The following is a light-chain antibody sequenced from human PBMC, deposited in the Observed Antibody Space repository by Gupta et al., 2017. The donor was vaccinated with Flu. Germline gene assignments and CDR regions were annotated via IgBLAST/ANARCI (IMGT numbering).Light chain of an antibody. CDR3: QQYYSNPPT. J-gene: IGKJ3*01. CDR1: QGISSY. Sequence: GDRVTITCRASQGISSYLDWYQQKPGKAPQLLIHAASSLLSGVPSRFSGSGSGTDFTLTISSLQPEDFATYYCQQYYSNPPTFGPGTKLDIK. CDR2: AAS. V-gene: IGKV1-39*01.